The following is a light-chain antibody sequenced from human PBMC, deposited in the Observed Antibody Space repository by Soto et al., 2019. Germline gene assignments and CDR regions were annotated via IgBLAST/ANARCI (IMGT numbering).Light chain of an antibody. CDR1: QSVNSN. J-gene: IGKJ1*01. CDR3: QQYNNWPRT. Sequence: EIVMTPAPAPPSLSPGERANLSCKASQSVNSNLVWYQQKPGQAPRLLIYGASTRATGVPARFSGSESGTEFTLTISSLKSEDFAVYYCQQYNNWPRTFGQGTK. CDR2: GAS. V-gene: IGKV3-15*01.